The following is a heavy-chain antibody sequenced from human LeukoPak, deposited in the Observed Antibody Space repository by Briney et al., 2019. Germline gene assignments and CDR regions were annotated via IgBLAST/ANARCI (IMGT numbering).Heavy chain of an antibody. D-gene: IGHD1-26*01. CDR1: GDSINSSNW. V-gene: IGHV4-4*02. CDR3: TRVGVEATEFDY. J-gene: IGHJ4*02. Sequence: SGTLSLTCAVSGDSINSSNWWSWVRQPPGKGLEWIGEIYHSGSTNYNPSLKGRVTLSIDKSQNQFSLKLNSVTAADTAVYYCTRVGVEATEFDYWGQGTLVTVSS. CDR2: IYHSGST.